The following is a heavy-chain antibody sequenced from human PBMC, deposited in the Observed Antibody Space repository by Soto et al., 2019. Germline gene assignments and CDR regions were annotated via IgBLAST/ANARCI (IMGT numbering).Heavy chain of an antibody. CDR1: GFTFSSYG. CDR2: IWYDGSNK. D-gene: IGHD2-2*01. CDR3: AREVCSSTSCYITS. V-gene: IGHV3-33*01. J-gene: IGHJ4*02. Sequence: QVQLVESGGGVVQPGRSLRLSCAASGFTFSSYGMHWVRQAPGKRLEWVAVIWYDGSNKYYADSVKGRFTISRDNSKNTLYLQMNSLRAEDTAVYYCAREVCSSTSCYITSWGQGTLVTVSS.